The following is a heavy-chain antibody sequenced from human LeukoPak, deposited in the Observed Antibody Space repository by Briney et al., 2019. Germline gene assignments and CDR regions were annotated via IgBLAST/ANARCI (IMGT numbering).Heavy chain of an antibody. D-gene: IGHD1-26*01. CDR1: GFSVSSNY. Sequence: PGGSLRLSCAASGFSVSSNYMSWIRQAPAKGLEWVSILYSGGSPYYAESVKGRFTISRDNSKNTLFLQMNNLGAEDTAMYYCARVVLGVVGTSYDAFDIWGQGTMVTVSS. CDR2: LYSGGSP. CDR3: ARVVLGVVGTSYDAFDI. J-gene: IGHJ3*02. V-gene: IGHV3-66*01.